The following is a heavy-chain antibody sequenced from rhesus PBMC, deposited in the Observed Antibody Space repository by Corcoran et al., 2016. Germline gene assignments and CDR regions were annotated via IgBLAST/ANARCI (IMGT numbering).Heavy chain of an antibody. CDR3: ARDSNIWTGYYYDDYGLDS. Sequence: QLQLQESGPGLVKPSEPLSLTCAVSGGSVSRSTWWSWIRQPPGQGLEGIGRISGSGGSTSYNPSLTSRVTISTDTSKNQFSLKVSSVTAADTAVYYCARDSNIWTGYYYDDYGLDSWGQGVVVTVSS. CDR2: ISGSGGST. J-gene: IGHJ6*01. V-gene: IGHV4-57*01. D-gene: IGHD3-3*01. CDR1: GGSVSRSTW.